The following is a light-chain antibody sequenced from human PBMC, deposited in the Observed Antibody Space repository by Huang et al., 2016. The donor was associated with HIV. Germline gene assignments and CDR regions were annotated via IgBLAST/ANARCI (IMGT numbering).Light chain of an antibody. CDR1: QDITNY. V-gene: IGKV1-33*01. J-gene: IGKJ5*01. CDR3: QQYDKSPPT. CDR2: DAS. Sequence: DIQMTQSPSSLSASVGDRVTITCQASQDITNYLNWYNQKPGKAPQLLIYDASNLETGVPSRFSGSGSGTDFTFTINSLQPEDFATYYCQQYDKSPPTFGPGTRLEIK.